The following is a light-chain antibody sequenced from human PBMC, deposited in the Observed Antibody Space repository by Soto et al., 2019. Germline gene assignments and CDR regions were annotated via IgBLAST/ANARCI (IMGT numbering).Light chain of an antibody. CDR3: AAWDDSLNGGF. Sequence: QSVLTQPPSASGTPGQRVTISCSGSSSNIGSNTVNWYQQHPGTAPKLLIYSNNQRPSGVPDRFSGSKSGTSASLAISGLQSEDEADYYCAAWDDSLNGGFFGTGTKVTVL. J-gene: IGLJ1*01. CDR1: SSNIGSNT. V-gene: IGLV1-44*01. CDR2: SNN.